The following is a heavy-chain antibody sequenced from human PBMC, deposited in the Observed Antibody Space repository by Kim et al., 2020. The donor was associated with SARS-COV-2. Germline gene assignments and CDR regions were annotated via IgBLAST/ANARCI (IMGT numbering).Heavy chain of an antibody. D-gene: IGHD3-9*01. CDR2: INPNSGGT. CDR1: GYTFTGYD. V-gene: IGHV1-2*04. J-gene: IGHJ4*02. Sequence: ASVKVSCKASGYTFTGYDMHWVRQAPGQGLEWMGWINPNSGGTNYAQKFQGWVTMTRDTSISTAYMELSRLRSDDTAVYYCAREVLRYFDWSPSHYFDYWGQGTLVTVSS. CDR3: AREVLRYFDWSPSHYFDY.